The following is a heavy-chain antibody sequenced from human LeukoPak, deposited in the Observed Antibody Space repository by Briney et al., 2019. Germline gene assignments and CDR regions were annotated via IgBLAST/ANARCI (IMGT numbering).Heavy chain of an antibody. J-gene: IGHJ4*02. CDR2: IYHSGST. V-gene: IGHV4-4*02. CDR1: GGSISSSNW. D-gene: IGHD3-22*01. Sequence: SETLSLTCAVSGGSISSSNWWSWVRQPPGKGLEWIGEIYHSGSTNYNPSLKSRVTISVDTSKNQFSLKLSSVTAADTAVYYCARDHDSSGYYYDYWGQGTLVTVSS. CDR3: ARDHDSSGYYYDY.